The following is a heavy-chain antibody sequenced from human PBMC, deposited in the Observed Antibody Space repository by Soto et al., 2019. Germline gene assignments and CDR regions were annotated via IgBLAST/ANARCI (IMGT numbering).Heavy chain of an antibody. V-gene: IGHV4-4*07. CDR1: GASISGFY. CDR2: IYATGTT. Sequence: SETLSLTCTVSGASISGFYWSWIRKSAGKGLEWIGRIYATGTTDYNPSLKSRVMMSVDTSKKQFSLELRSVTAADTAVYYCVRDGTKTLRDWFDPWGQGISVTVS. CDR3: VRDGTKTLRDWFDP. D-gene: IGHD1-1*01. J-gene: IGHJ5*02.